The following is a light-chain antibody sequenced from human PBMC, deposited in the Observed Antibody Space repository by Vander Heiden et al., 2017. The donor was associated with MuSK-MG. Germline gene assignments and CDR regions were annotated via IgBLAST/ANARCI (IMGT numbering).Light chain of an antibody. CDR2: EVN. Sequence: QAALTLPPSASVSPGQSVTISCTGTSSDVGGYDYVSWYQQHPGKAPKLLIYEVNKRPSGVPDRFSGSKSGNTASLTVSGLPVVYEADYDSLSDAVNDFYGCGIGTTVTVL. V-gene: IGLV2-8*01. CDR1: SSDVGGYDY. CDR3: LSDAVNDFYG. J-gene: IGLJ1*01.